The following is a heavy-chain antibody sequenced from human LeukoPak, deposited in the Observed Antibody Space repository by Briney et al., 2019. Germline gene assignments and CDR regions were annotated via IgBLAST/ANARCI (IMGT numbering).Heavy chain of an antibody. CDR3: ARDTLDSSNAFDI. V-gene: IGHV4-39*07. CDR2: IYYSGST. CDR1: GGSISSSSYY. D-gene: IGHD3-22*01. Sequence: PSETLSLTCTVSGGSISSSSYYWGWIRQPPGKGLEWIGSIYYSGSTYYNPSLKSRVTISVDTSKNQLSLKLSSVTAADTAVYYCARDTLDSSNAFDIWGQGTMVTVSS. J-gene: IGHJ3*02.